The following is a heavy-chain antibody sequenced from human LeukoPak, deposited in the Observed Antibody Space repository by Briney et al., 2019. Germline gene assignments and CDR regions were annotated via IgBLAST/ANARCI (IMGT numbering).Heavy chain of an antibody. V-gene: IGHV3-23*01. J-gene: IGHJ3*02. CDR3: AKDWPSEWQQLPDYDAFDI. CDR2: INSGGST. D-gene: IGHD6-13*01. CDR1: GFTFSTYA. Sequence: GGSLRLSCAASGFTFSTYAMSWVRQAPGKGLEWVSAINSGGSTYYADSLKGRFTISRDNSKNTLYLQMNSLRADDTAVYYCAKDWPSEWQQLPDYDAFDIWGQGAMVTVSS.